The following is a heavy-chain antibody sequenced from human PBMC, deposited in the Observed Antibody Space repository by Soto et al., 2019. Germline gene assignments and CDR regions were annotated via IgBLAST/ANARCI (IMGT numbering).Heavy chain of an antibody. J-gene: IGHJ4*02. V-gene: IGHV4-61*01. CDR2: VYCSGTT. D-gene: IGHD4-17*01. CDR3: ARTTAVPNTLRSRYFFDY. CDR1: GGSVSNKTYY. Sequence: SETLSLTCSVSGGSVSNKTYYWSWIRQPPGKRLEWIGYVYCSGTTNYNPSLKSRVTISVDLSKNQFSLRLSSVTTADAALYYCARTTAVPNTLRSRYFFDYWGQGTLVTVSS.